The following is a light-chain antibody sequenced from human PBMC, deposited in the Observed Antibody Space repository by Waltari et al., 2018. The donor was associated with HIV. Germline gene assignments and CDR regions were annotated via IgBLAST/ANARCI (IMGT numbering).Light chain of an antibody. CDR1: QGVSSN. V-gene: IGKV3-15*01. CDR2: GAS. J-gene: IGKJ4*01. CDR3: QQYNNWPPLT. Sequence: EIVMTQSPSTLSVSPGTRATLSCRASQGVSSNLDWYQQKAGQAPRLLIYGASTRATGIPARFSGSGSGTEFTLTISSLQSEDFAVYYCQQYNNWPPLTFGGGTKVEIK.